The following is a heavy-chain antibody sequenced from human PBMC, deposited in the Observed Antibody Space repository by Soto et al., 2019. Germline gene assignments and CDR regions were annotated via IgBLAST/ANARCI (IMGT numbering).Heavy chain of an antibody. CDR3: ARDGGFYYGMDV. V-gene: IGHV4-59*01. J-gene: IGHJ6*02. D-gene: IGHD3-3*01. CDR1: GGSIGSYY. CDR2: IYYRGST. Sequence: QVQLQESGPGLVKPSETLSLTCTVSGGSIGSYYWNWIRQPPGKGLEWIGYIYYRGSTNYNPSLKSRVTISVDTSKNQFSLKLSSVTAADTAVYYCARDGGFYYGMDVWGQGTTVTVSS.